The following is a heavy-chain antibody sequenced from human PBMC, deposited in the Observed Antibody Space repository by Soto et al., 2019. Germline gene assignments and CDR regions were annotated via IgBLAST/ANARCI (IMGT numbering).Heavy chain of an antibody. CDR3: ARDGRSGNDYFSYFYMDV. CDR2: ISSRSSYL. D-gene: IGHD2-15*01. CDR1: GFTLSSYS. J-gene: IGHJ6*03. Sequence: EVQLVESGGGLVKPGGSLRLSCAASGFTLSSYSMNLVRQAPGKGLEWVSSISSRSSYLYYADSVKGRFSISRDNAKHSLFLQRHSLRAEDTAVYYCARDGRSGNDYFSYFYMDVWGNGPTVTVSS. V-gene: IGHV3-21*01.